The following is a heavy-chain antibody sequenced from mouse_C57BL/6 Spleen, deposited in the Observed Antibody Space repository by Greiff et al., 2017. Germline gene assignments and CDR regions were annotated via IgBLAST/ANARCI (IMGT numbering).Heavy chain of an antibody. CDR2: ISSGGSYT. V-gene: IGHV5-6*01. CDR1: GFTFSSYG. D-gene: IGHD1-1*01. Sequence: EVQRVESGGDLVKPGGSLKLSCAASGFTFSSYGMSWVRQTPDKRLEWVATISSGGSYTYYPDSVKGRFTISRDNAKNTLYLQMSSLKSEDTAMYYCASGLYNYGSLHWDFDVWGTGTTGTVSS. J-gene: IGHJ1*03. CDR3: ASGLYNYGSLHWDFDV.